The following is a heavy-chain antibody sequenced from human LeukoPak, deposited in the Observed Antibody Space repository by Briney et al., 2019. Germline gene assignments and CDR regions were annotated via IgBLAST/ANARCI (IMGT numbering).Heavy chain of an antibody. CDR1: GGSISSSNW. D-gene: IGHD4-17*01. J-gene: IGHJ4*02. V-gene: IGHV4-4*02. CDR2: IYHSGST. Sequence: PSGTLPLTCAVSGGSISSSNWWSWVRQPPGKGLEWTGEIYHSGSTNYNPSLKSRVTISVDKSKNQFSLKLSSVTAADTAVYYCARSDPTTVTTFDYWGQGILVTVSS. CDR3: ARSDPTTVTTFDY.